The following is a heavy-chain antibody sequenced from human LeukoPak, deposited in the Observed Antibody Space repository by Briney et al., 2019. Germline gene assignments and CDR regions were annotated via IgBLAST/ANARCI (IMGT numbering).Heavy chain of an antibody. CDR2: ISCDGSNK. J-gene: IGHJ6*02. Sequence: GGSLRLSCAASGFTFSSYAMHWVRQAPGKGLEWVAVISCDGSNKYYADSVKGRFTISRDNSKNTLYLQMNSLRAEDTAVYYCARDLMTSDYGMDVWGQGTTVTVSS. CDR1: GFTFSSYA. CDR3: ARDLMTSDYGMDV. D-gene: IGHD4-11*01. V-gene: IGHV3-30-3*01.